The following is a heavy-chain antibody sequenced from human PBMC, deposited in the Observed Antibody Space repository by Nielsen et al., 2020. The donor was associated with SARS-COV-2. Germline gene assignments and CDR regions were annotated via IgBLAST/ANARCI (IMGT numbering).Heavy chain of an antibody. D-gene: IGHD6-13*01. Sequence: GGSLRPSCPPSGFTFSSYSMSWVRQAPGKGLEWVSYIDISTTIYYADSVKGRFTISRDNAKNTLYLQMNSLRAEDTAVYYCARVAAAGTYYYYGMDVWGQGTTVTVSS. J-gene: IGHJ6*02. CDR2: IDISTTI. CDR1: GFTFSSYS. V-gene: IGHV3-48*01. CDR3: ARVAAAGTYYYYGMDV.